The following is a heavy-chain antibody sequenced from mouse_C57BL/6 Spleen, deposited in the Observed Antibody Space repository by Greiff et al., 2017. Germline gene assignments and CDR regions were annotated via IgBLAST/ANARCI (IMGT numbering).Heavy chain of an antibody. CDR3: AGELGRVFAY. CDR2: INPNNGGT. CDR1: GYTFTDYN. D-gene: IGHD4-1*01. V-gene: IGHV1-22*01. Sequence: EVQLQESGPELVKPGASVKMSCKASGYTFTDYNMHWVEQSHGKSLEWIGYINPNNGGTSYNQKFKGKATLTVNKSSSTAYMELRSLTSEDSAVYYCAGELGRVFAYWGQGTLVTVSA. J-gene: IGHJ3*01.